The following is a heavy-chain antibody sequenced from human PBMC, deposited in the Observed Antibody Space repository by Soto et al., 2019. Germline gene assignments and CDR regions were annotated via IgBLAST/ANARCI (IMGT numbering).Heavy chain of an antibody. CDR2: IYHSGST. V-gene: IGHV4-4*02. Sequence: SETLSLTCAVSSGSISSSNWWSWVRQPPGKGLEWIGEIYHSGSTNYNPSLKSRVTISVDKSKNQFSLKLSSVTAADTAVYYCASKVAAAALDPWGQGTLVTVSS. CDR1: SGSISSSNW. D-gene: IGHD6-13*01. CDR3: ASKVAAAALDP. J-gene: IGHJ5*02.